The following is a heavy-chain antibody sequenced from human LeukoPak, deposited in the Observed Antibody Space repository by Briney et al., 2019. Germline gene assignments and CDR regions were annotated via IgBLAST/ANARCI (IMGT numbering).Heavy chain of an antibody. D-gene: IGHD4-17*01. CDR1: GFIFSDFY. Sequence: GGSLRLFCAVCGFIFSDFYMSWLPQSPGKGLVGVSYNSSTDTAMDYADSVKGRFTISRDNTKDSLFLQMNNLGVEDTAVYYCAKGHTYGMTWGQGTLVTVSS. CDR2: NSSTDTAM. J-gene: IGHJ1*01. V-gene: IGHV3-11*01. CDR3: AKGHTYGMT.